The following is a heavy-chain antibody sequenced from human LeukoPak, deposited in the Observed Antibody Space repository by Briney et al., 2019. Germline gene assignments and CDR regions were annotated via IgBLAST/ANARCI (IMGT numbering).Heavy chain of an antibody. V-gene: IGHV3-48*01. Sequence: GGSLRLSCAASEFTFSSYSMNWVRQAPGKGLEWVSYITNSGNSKSYADSVKGRFTISRDNTKNSLYLQMNGLRAEDTAVYYCARTWSSGYLTFDYWGQGILVTVSS. D-gene: IGHD3-22*01. J-gene: IGHJ4*02. CDR1: EFTFSSYS. CDR3: ARTWSSGYLTFDY. CDR2: ITNSGNSK.